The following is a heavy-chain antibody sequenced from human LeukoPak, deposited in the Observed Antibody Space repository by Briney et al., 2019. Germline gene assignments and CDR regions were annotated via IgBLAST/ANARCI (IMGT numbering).Heavy chain of an antibody. CDR3: ARGLADRPPDYYGMGV. D-gene: IGHD3-9*01. Sequence: ASVKVSCKASGYTFTGYYMHWVRQAPGQGLEWMGWINPNSGGTNYAQKFQGWVTMTRDTSISTAYMELSRLRSEDTAVYYCARGLADRPPDYYGMGVWGQGTTVTVSS. CDR1: GYTFTGYY. V-gene: IGHV1-2*04. J-gene: IGHJ6*02. CDR2: INPNSGGT.